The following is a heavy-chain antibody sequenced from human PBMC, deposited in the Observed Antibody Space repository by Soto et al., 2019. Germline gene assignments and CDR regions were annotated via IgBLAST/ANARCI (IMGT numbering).Heavy chain of an antibody. J-gene: IGHJ4*02. CDR3: AREDRLRTYYDFWPGYPHY. CDR1: GGSFSGYY. Sequence: SETLSLTCAVYGGSFSGYYWSWIRQPPGKGLEWIGEINHSGSTNYNPSLKSRVTISVDTSKNQFSLKLSSVTAADTAVYYCAREDRLRTYYDFWPGYPHYWGQGTLVTVSS. V-gene: IGHV4-34*01. CDR2: INHSGST. D-gene: IGHD3-3*01.